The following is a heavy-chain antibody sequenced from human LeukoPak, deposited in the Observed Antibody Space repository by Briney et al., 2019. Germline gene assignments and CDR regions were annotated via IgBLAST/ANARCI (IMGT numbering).Heavy chain of an antibody. J-gene: IGHJ4*02. D-gene: IGHD7-27*01. CDR1: GYAFTSYY. CDR2: INPSGGST. V-gene: IGHV1-46*01. CDR3: ARETGEVRFDY. Sequence: GASVKVSCKASGYAFTSYYMHWVRQAPGQGLEWMGIINPSGGSTSYAQKFQGRVTMTRDTSTSTVYMELSSLRSEDTAVYYCARETGEVRFDYWGQGTLVTVSS.